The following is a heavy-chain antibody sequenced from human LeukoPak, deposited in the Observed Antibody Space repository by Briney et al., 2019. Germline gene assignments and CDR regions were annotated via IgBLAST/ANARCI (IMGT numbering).Heavy chain of an antibody. CDR3: ARAGYRASDYYYGMDV. V-gene: IGHV4-59*01. CDR1: GGSISSYY. J-gene: IGHJ6*02. Sequence: SETLSLTCTVSGGSISSYYWSWIRQPPGKGLEWIGYIYYSGSTNYNPSLKSRVTISVDTSKNQFSLKLSSETAADTAVYYCARAGYRASDYYYGMDVWGQGTTVTVSS. D-gene: IGHD3-16*02. CDR2: IYYSGST.